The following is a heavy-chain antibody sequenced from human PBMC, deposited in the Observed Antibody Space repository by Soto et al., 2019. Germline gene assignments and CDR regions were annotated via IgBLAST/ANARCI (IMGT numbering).Heavy chain of an antibody. Sequence: EVQLVESGGGLVQPGGSLRLSCAASGFTFSSYWMHWVRQAPGKGLVWVSRINSDGSSTSYADSVKGRFTISRDNAKNTRYLQMNSRRAEDTAVYYCARASGYSSGWPFFDYWGQGTLVTVSS. J-gene: IGHJ4*02. CDR1: GFTFSSYW. V-gene: IGHV3-74*01. CDR3: ARASGYSSGWPFFDY. D-gene: IGHD6-19*01. CDR2: INSDGSST.